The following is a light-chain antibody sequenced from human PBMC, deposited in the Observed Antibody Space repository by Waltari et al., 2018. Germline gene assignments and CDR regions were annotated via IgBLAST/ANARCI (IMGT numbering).Light chain of an antibody. CDR3: QSYDSNVGGSV. CDR2: GNT. J-gene: IGLJ1*01. CDR1: GSNVGAGYD. V-gene: IGLV1-40*01. Sequence: QSVLTQPPSVSGAPGQRVILSCAGSGSNVGAGYDVPWYQQLPGRAPTLPINGNTNRPSGVPDRFSGSKSGASASLAITGLQAEDEADYYCQSYDSNVGGSVFGAGTKVSVL.